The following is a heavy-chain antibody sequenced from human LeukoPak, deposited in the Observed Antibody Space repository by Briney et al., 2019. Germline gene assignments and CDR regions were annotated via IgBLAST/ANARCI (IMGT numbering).Heavy chain of an antibody. CDR1: GYTFTSYG. J-gene: IGHJ3*02. Sequence: ASVKVSCKASGYTFTSYGISWVRQAPGQGLEWMGWMSAYNGNTNYAQKLQGRVTMTTDTSTSTAYMELRSLRSDDTAVYYCASQNGTSGYCSSTSCYGAAFDIWGQGTMVTVSS. CDR3: ASQNGTSGYCSSTSCYGAAFDI. D-gene: IGHD2-2*01. CDR2: MSAYNGNT. V-gene: IGHV1-18*01.